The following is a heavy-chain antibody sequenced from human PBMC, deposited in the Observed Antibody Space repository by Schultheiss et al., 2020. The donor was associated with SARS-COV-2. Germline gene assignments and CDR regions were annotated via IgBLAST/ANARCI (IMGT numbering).Heavy chain of an antibody. J-gene: IGHJ6*02. CDR1: GGSISSGGYS. D-gene: IGHD4-17*01. V-gene: IGHV4-30-2*02. Sequence: SETLSLTCAVSGGSISSGGYSWSWIRQPPGKGLEWIGEIYHSGSTNYNPSLKSRVTISVDTSKNQFSLKLSSVTAADTAVYYCARDYGDYSDDYYYGMDVWGQGTTVTVSS. CDR2: IYHSGST. CDR3: ARDYGDYSDDYYYGMDV.